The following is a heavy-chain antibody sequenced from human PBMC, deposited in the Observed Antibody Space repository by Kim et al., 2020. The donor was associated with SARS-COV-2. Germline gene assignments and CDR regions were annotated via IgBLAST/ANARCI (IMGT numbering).Heavy chain of an antibody. CDR3: AREAAARHFDY. Sequence: TNHNPSLKSRVTISVDTSKNQFSLKLSSVTAADTAVYYCAREAAARHFDYWGQGTLVTVSS. J-gene: IGHJ4*02. D-gene: IGHD6-13*01. CDR2: T. V-gene: IGHV4-34*01.